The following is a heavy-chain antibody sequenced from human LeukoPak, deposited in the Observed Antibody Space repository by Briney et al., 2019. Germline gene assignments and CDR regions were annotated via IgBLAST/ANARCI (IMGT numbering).Heavy chain of an antibody. V-gene: IGHV4-59*01. CDR3: ASGTGEYYYYGMDV. CDR2: IYYSGST. Sequence: SETLSLTCTVSGGSISSYYWSWIRQPPGKGLKWIGYIYYSGSTNYNPSLKSRVTISVDTSKNQFSLKLSSVTAADTDVYYCASGTGEYYYYGMDVWGQGTTVTVSS. CDR1: GGSISSYY. J-gene: IGHJ6*02. D-gene: IGHD7-27*01.